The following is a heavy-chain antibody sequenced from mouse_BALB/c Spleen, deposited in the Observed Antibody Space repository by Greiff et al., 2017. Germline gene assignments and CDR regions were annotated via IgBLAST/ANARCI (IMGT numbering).Heavy chain of an antibody. CDR2: IWAGGST. Sequence: VKVVESGPGLVAPSQSLSITCTVSGFSLTSYGVHWVRQPPGKGLEWLGVIWAGGSTNYNSALMSRLSISKDNSKSQVFLKMNSLQTDDTAMYYCATSSYYAMDYWGQGTSVTVSS. D-gene: IGHD1-1*01. CDR1: GFSLTSYG. V-gene: IGHV2-9*02. CDR3: ATSSYYAMDY. J-gene: IGHJ4*01.